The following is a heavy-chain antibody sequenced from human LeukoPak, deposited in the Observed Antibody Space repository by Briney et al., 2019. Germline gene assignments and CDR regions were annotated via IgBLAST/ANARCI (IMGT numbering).Heavy chain of an antibody. D-gene: IGHD3-22*01. V-gene: IGHV1-2*02. CDR2: INPNSGGT. CDR3: AREKLSYYYDSSGYYHHGYYYYGMDV. CDR1: GYTFTGYY. Sequence: ASVNVSCKASGYTFTGYYMHWVRQAPGQGLEWMGWINPNSGGTNYAQKFQGRVTMTRDTSISTAYMELSRLRSDDTAVYYCAREKLSYYYDSSGYYHHGYYYYGMDVWGQGTTVTVSS. J-gene: IGHJ6*02.